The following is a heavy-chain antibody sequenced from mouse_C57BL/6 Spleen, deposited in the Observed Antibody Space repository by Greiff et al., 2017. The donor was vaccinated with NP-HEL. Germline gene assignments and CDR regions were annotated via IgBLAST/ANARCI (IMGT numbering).Heavy chain of an antibody. CDR3: AKTAQASYYFDY. D-gene: IGHD3-2*02. Sequence: QVQLQQSGTELVKPGASVKLSCKASGYTFTSYWMHWVKQRPGQGLEWIGNINPSNGGTNYNEKFKSKATLTVDKSSSTAYMQLSSLTSEDSAVYYCAKTAQASYYFDYWGQGTTLTVSS. J-gene: IGHJ2*01. CDR1: GYTFTSYW. CDR2: INPSNGGT. V-gene: IGHV1-53*01.